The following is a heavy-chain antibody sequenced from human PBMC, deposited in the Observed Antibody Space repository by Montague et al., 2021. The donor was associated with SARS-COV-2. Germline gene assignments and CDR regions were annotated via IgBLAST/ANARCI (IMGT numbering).Heavy chain of an antibody. D-gene: IGHD5-12*01. CDR2: IYDSGST. V-gene: IGHV4-39*02. CDR1: GGSISSNNYY. CDR3: ARRGRKLLPVATTIGGIDI. J-gene: IGHJ3*02. Sequence: SETLSLTCTVSGGSISSNNYYWDWIRQPPGKGPEWIGSIYDSGSTYYNPSLKSRVTISVDTSKNHFSLKLNSVTAADTAVYYCARRGRKLLPVATTIGGIDIWGQGTMVTVSS.